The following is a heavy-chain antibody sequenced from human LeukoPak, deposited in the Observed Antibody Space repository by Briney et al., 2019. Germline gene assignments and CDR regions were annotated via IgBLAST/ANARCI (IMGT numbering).Heavy chain of an antibody. CDR2: INPNSGGT. J-gene: IGHJ4*02. Sequence: GASVKVSCKASGYTFTGYYMHWVRRAPGQGLEWMGWINPNSGGTNYAQRFQGRVTMTRDTSISTAYMELSRLRSDDTAVYYCAPTHSDYDYYFDYWGQGTLVTVSS. CDR3: APTHSDYDYYFDY. V-gene: IGHV1-2*02. CDR1: GYTFTGYY. D-gene: IGHD5-12*01.